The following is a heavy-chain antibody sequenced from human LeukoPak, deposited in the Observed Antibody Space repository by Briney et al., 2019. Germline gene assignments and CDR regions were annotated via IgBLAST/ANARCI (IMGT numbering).Heavy chain of an antibody. CDR2: ISYDGSNK. CDR1: GFTFSSYA. CDR3: ARGGRITMIVVVTFLRN. V-gene: IGHV3-30*04. Sequence: GGSLRLSCAASGFTFSSYAMHWVRQAPGKGLEWVAVISYDGSNKYYADSVKGRFTISRDNSKNTLYLQMNSLRAGDTAVYYCARGGRITMIVVVTFLRNWGQGTLVTVSS. D-gene: IGHD3-22*01. J-gene: IGHJ4*02.